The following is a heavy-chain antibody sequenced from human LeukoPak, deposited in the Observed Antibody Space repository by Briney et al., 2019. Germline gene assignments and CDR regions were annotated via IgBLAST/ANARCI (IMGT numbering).Heavy chain of an antibody. CDR3: AKGSDSGWYAWLDP. J-gene: IGHJ5*02. V-gene: IGHV3-23*01. Sequence: GWSLRLSFAASLFTFSIFALSGVRQAPGRGLEWVSTITCSGATYYSDSITGRFSISRDNSKTMLYLQMTSLRGEDRALYFCAKGSDSGWYAWLDPWGEGTLVTVS. D-gene: IGHD6-19*01. CDR2: ITCSGAT. CDR1: LFTFSIFA.